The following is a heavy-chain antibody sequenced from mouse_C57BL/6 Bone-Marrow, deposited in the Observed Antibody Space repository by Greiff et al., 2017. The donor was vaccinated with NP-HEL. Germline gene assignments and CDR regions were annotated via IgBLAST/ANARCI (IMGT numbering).Heavy chain of an antibody. CDR1: GYSITSGYY. Sequence: ESGPGLVKPSQSLSITCSVTGYSITSGYYWNWIRQFPGNKLEWMGYISYDGSNNYNPSLKNRISITRDTSKNQFFLKLNSVTTEDTATYYCARLRRGGYYAMDYWGQGTSVTVSS. CDR2: ISYDGSN. D-gene: IGHD2-12*01. CDR3: ARLRRGGYYAMDY. V-gene: IGHV3-6*01. J-gene: IGHJ4*01.